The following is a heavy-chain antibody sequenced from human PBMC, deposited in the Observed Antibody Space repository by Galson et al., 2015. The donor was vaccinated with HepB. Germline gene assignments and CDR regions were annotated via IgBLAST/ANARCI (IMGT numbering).Heavy chain of an antibody. V-gene: IGHV1-2*04. CDR1: EYTFTGYS. CDR3: ARGTYTFYVPHYYYYMDV. CDR2: INPNNGGT. Sequence: SVKVSCKASEYTFTGYSINWVRQAPGQGLEWMGGINPNNGGTNYAQKFQDWVTMTRDTSISTVYMELSRLRSDDTAVYYCARGTYTFYVPHYYYYMDVWGKGTTVTVSS. J-gene: IGHJ6*03. D-gene: IGHD2/OR15-2a*01.